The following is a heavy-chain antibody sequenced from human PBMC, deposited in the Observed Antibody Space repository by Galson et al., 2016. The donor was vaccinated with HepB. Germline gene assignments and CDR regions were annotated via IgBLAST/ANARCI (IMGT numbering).Heavy chain of an antibody. CDR1: GFTVDSDY. Sequence: SLRLSCAASGFTVDSDYMHWVRQAPGKGLEWVSVLYSGGTIFYADSVKGRFTISRDTSTNTLYLQMNNLGAEDTAVYYCARGSPFDVWGRGTVVTVSS. CDR2: LYSGGTI. V-gene: IGHV3-53*01. J-gene: IGHJ3*01. CDR3: ARGSPFDV.